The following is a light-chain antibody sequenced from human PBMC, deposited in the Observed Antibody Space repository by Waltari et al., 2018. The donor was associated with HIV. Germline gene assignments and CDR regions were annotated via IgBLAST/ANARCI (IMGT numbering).Light chain of an antibody. CDR3: CSYAGSSTFV. Sequence: QSALTQPASVSGSPGQSITISCTGTSSDVGNYNYVSWYQHHPGKAPKLMIYDVSKRPSGVSNRFSGSKSGNTASLTISGLQAEDDADYYCCSYAGSSTFVFGTGTKVTVL. V-gene: IGLV2-23*02. CDR1: SSDVGNYNY. CDR2: DVS. J-gene: IGLJ1*01.